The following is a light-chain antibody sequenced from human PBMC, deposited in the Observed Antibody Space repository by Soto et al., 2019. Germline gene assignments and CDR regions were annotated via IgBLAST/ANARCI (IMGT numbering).Light chain of an antibody. V-gene: IGKV1-9*01. CDR1: QGIGTY. Sequence: IQLTQSPSSLSASVGDRFTVTCLAIQGIGTYLVWYQQKSGKAPTVLIYASSTLQTGVPSRFRGSGSGTDFSLTISSLHPEDVETYCCQQVDSYPRTFGQGTKVDIK. J-gene: IGKJ1*01. CDR3: QQVDSYPRT. CDR2: ASS.